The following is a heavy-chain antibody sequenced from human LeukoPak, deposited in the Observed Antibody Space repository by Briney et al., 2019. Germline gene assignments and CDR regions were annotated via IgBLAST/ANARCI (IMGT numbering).Heavy chain of an antibody. Sequence: GGPLRLSCAASGFTYSGFAMTWVRQAPGKGLEWVSTISGSGGSKYYADSVKGRFTISRDNSKNTLYLQMNSLRAEDTAVYYCAKTMGAIDHDYWGQGTLVTVSS. J-gene: IGHJ4*02. V-gene: IGHV3-23*01. CDR2: ISGSGGSK. CDR3: AKTMGAIDHDY. CDR1: GFTYSGFA. D-gene: IGHD1-26*01.